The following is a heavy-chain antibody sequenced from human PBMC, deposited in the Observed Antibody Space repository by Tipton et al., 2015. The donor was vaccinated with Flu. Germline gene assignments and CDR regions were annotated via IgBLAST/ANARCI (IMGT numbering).Heavy chain of an antibody. J-gene: IGHJ5*02. CDR3: AREFSGWFDP. Sequence: TLSLTCTVSGGFVSSYFWTWIRQAPGKGLEWIGYVHYSGSTKSNPSLKSRVTISLDTSKNQFSLKLSSVTAADTAVYYCAREFSGWFDPWGQGTLVTVSS. D-gene: IGHD2/OR15-2a*01. CDR2: VHYSGST. V-gene: IGHV4-59*02. CDR1: GGFVSSYF.